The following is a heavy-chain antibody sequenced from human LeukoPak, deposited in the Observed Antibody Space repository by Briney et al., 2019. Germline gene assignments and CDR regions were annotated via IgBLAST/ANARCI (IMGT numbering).Heavy chain of an antibody. CDR1: GFSLTTSGVG. D-gene: IGHD5-12*01. CDR3: VHGRYGGNLAY. CDR2: IYWDDDK. J-gene: IGHJ4*02. V-gene: IGHV2-5*02. Sequence: SGPTLVKPTQTLTLTCTFSGFSLTTSGVGVGWIRQPPGKALEWLEFIYWDDDKRYRPSLKSRLTISKDTSKNQVVLTMTDMDLVDTATYYCVHGRYGGNLAYWGQGTRVTVSP.